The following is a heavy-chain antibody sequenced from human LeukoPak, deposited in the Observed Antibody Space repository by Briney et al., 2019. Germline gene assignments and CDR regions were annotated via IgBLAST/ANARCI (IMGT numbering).Heavy chain of an antibody. V-gene: IGHV3-33*08. CDR1: GFTFSNYG. J-gene: IGHJ4*02. CDR2: IWYDGSHK. D-gene: IGHD3-3*01. CDR3: ARDYDHYFDY. Sequence: GGSLRLSCAASGFTFSNYGMNWVRQAPGKGLEWVAVIWYDGSHKYYADSVKGRFTISRDNSMNTLYLQMNSLRAEDTAVYYCARDYDHYFDYWGQGTLVTVSS.